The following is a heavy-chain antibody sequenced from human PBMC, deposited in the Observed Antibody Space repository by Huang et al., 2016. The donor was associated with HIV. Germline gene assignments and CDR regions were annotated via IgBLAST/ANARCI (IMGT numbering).Heavy chain of an antibody. CDR3: SPSGDDYFYFYMDV. CDR1: GFIFNDFA. CDR2: GSSKAFGGAS. Sequence: QLVESGGDSVQSGRSLRLSCRGSGFIFNDFAINWFRQSPGKGLEWIGFGSSKAFGGASKCAPSVKDGFTVSRDEAKNVAFLQMDNLQVDDTAIYYCSPSGDDYFYFYMDVWGNGTTVIVS. D-gene: IGHD4-17*01. J-gene: IGHJ6*03. V-gene: IGHV3-49*03.